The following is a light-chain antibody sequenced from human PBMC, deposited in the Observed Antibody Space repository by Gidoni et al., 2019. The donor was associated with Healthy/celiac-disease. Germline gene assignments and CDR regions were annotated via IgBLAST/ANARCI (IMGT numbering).Light chain of an antibody. CDR3: QQYYSTPYT. Sequence: TVMTPSPVPLAMSLGERAPITCKSSQSVLYSSNNKNYLAWYQQKPGRPPKLLIYWASTRESGVPDRFSGSGSGTDFTLTISSLQAEDVAVYYCQQYYSTPYTFGQGTKLEIK. J-gene: IGKJ2*01. CDR1: QSVLYSSNNKNY. CDR2: WAS. V-gene: IGKV4-1*01.